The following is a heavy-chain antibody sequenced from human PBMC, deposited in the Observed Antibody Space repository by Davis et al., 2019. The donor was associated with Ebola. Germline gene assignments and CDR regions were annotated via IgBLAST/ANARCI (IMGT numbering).Heavy chain of an antibody. V-gene: IGHV3-73*01. CDR2: IRSKANSYAT. CDR1: GFTFSGSA. CDR3: ARDGGRHYYYYYGMDV. D-gene: IGHD3-16*01. J-gene: IGHJ6*02. Sequence: GESLKISCAASGFTFSGSAMHWVRQASGKGLEWVGRIRSKANSYATAYAASVKGRFTISRDNAKNSLYLQMNSLRDEDTAVYYCARDGGRHYYYYYGMDVWGQGTTVTVSS.